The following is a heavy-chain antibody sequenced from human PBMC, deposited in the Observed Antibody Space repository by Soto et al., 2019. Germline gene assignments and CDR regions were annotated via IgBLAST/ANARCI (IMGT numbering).Heavy chain of an antibody. CDR2: ISAYNGNT. D-gene: IGHD1-1*01. J-gene: IGHJ4*02. CDR3: ARAVGPGEMATIGSYY. CDR1: GYTFTSYG. V-gene: IGHV1-18*01. Sequence: QVQLVQSGAEVKKPGASVKVSCKASGYTFTSYGISWVRQAPGQGLEWMGWISAYNGNTNYAQKLQGRVTMTTDTDTXXAYMELRSLRSDDTAVYYCARAVGPGEMATIGSYYWGQGTLVTVSS.